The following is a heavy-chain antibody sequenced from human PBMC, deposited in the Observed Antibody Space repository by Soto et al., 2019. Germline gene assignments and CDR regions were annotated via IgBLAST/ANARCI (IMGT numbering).Heavy chain of an antibody. CDR2: INPSGGST. D-gene: IGHD5-12*01. CDR1: GYTFTSYY. Sequence: GASVKVSCKASGYTFTSYYMHWVRQAPGQGLEWMGIINPSGGSTSYAQKFQGRVTMTRDTSTSTVYMELSSLRSEDTAVYYCARVPPRGYSGYDNVDIWGQGTMVTVSS. CDR3: ARVPPRGYSGYDNVDI. J-gene: IGHJ3*02. V-gene: IGHV1-46*03.